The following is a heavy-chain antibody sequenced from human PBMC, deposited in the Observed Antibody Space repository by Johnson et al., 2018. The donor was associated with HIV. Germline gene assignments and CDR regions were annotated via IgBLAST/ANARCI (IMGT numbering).Heavy chain of an antibody. J-gene: IGHJ3*02. Sequence: VQLVESGGGVVQPGRSLRLSCAASGFTLSSYAMHWVRQAPVKGLEWVGFIKSKAYGGTTEYAASVKGRFTISRDNAKNSLYLQMNRLRAEDTAVYYCAREEGTDIFTRGDAFDIWGQGTMVTVSS. V-gene: IGHV3-49*04. CDR3: AREEGTDIFTRGDAFDI. D-gene: IGHD3-9*01. CDR2: IKSKAYGGTT. CDR1: GFTLSSYA.